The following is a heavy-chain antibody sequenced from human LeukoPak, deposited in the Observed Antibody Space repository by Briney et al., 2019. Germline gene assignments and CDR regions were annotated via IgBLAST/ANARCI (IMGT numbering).Heavy chain of an antibody. D-gene: IGHD3-3*01. CDR2: IYYSGST. CDR3: ARSLGLRFLEWLPYYFDY. J-gene: IGHJ4*02. V-gene: IGHV4-31*03. CDR1: GGSISSCGYY. Sequence: SQTLSLTCTVSGGSISSCGYYWSWIRQHPGKGLEWIGYIYYSGSTYYNPSLKSRVTISVDTSKNQFSLKLSSVTAADTAVYYCARSLGLRFLEWLPYYFDYWGQGTLVTVSS.